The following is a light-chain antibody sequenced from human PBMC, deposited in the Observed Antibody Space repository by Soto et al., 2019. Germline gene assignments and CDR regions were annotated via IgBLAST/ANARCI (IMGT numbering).Light chain of an antibody. J-gene: IGKJ1*01. CDR3: QQSYSTPPT. CDR2: TSS. CDR1: QTIGRN. V-gene: IGKV1-39*01. Sequence: PASLSASIGDRVTISCRASQTIGRNLNWYQQKPGKAPTLLMFTSSSLQSGVPSRFSGSGSGTDFILTISSLQPEDFATYYCQQSYSTPPTFGQGTKVDIK.